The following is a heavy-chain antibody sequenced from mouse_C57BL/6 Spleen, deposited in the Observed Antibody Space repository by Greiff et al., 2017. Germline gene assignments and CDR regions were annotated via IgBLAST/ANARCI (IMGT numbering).Heavy chain of an antibody. CDR2: ISSGGSYT. J-gene: IGHJ4*01. CDR3: ARDYGHSYDYYAMDY. Sequence: EVQLVESGGDLVKPGGSLKLSCAASGFTFSSYGMSWVRQTPDKRLEWVATISSGGSYTYYPDSVKGRFTISRDNAKNTLYLPMSSLKSEDTAMYYCARDYGHSYDYYAMDYWGQGTSVTVSS. CDR1: GFTFSSYG. D-gene: IGHD1-1*01. V-gene: IGHV5-6*01.